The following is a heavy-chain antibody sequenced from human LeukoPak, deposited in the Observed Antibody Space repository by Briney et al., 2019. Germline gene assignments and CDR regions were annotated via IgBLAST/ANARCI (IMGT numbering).Heavy chain of an antibody. CDR2: ISSSGSTI. D-gene: IGHD4-17*01. V-gene: IGHV3-48*03. J-gene: IGHJ4*02. CDR3: ARENGWQPGEYGDYTGFYFDS. CDR1: GFTFSSYE. Sequence: AGGSLRLSCAASGFTFSSYEMNWVRQAPGKGLEWVSYISSSGSTIYYADSVKGRFTITRDNAKNSLFLQVNSLRAEDTAVYYCARENGWQPGEYGDYTGFYFDSWGQGTLVTVSS.